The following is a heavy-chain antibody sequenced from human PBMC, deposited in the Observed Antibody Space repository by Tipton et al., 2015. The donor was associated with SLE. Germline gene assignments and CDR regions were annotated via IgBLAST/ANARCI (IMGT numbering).Heavy chain of an antibody. CDR1: GYTFTTYA. D-gene: IGHD1-1*01. Sequence: QVQLVQSGAEVKQPGASVKLSCKASGYTFTTYAIHWVRQAPGQGLEWMGWINAGNGNTKYSQKFQNKVTITRDASASTAYMDLNSLKSEDAAVYYCVRADSWNGVGYYFYALGVWGQGTTVTVSS. J-gene: IGHJ6*02. CDR3: VRADSWNGVGYYFYALGV. CDR2: INAGNGNT. V-gene: IGHV1-3*01.